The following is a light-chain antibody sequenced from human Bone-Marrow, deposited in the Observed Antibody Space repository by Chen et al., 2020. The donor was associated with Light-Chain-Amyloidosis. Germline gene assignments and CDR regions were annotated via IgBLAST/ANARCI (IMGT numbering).Light chain of an antibody. CDR1: DLPTKY. CDR2: RDT. V-gene: IGLV3-25*03. J-gene: IGLJ2*01. CDR3: QSADSSGTYEVI. Sequence: SYELTQPPSVSVSPGQTPRSPSSGDDLPTKYAYWYQQKPGQAPVLVIHRDTERPSGISERFSGSSSGTTATLTISGVQAEDEADYHCQSADSSGTYEVIFGGGTKLTVL.